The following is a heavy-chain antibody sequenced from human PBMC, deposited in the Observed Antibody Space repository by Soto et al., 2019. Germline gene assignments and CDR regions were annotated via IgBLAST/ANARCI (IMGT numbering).Heavy chain of an antibody. D-gene: IGHD2-15*01. CDR3: ARAAVAFDAFDL. Sequence: SQTLSLTCVISGDSVSTNGATWNWIRQSPSRGLEWLGRTYHRSKWYNEYAVSAKSRIAIRPDTSKNLFSLQLSSVTPEDTAVYFCARAAVAFDAFDLWGQGTVVTVSS. CDR2: TYHRSKWYN. V-gene: IGHV6-1*01. CDR1: GDSVSTNGAT. J-gene: IGHJ3*01.